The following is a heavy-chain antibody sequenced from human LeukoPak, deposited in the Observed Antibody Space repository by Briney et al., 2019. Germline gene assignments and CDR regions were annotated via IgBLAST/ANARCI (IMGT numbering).Heavy chain of an antibody. D-gene: IGHD2-8*01. CDR1: GGSISSYY. Sequence: SETLSLTCTVAGGSISSYYWSWIRQPPGKGLEWIGYMYYSGSTNYNPSLKSLVTISVDTSKNQFSLKLSSVTAADTAVYYCARRGTNGVSLDYWGQGTLVTVSS. CDR3: ARRGTNGVSLDY. V-gene: IGHV4-59*08. J-gene: IGHJ4*02. CDR2: MYYSGST.